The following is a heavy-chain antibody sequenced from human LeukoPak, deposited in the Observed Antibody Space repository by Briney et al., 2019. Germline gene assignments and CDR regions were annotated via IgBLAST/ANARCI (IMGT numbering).Heavy chain of an antibody. CDR2: IDGDGSST. Sequence: GGSLRLSCAASGFTFSSYAMSWVRHAPGKGLVWVSRIDGDGSSTTYADSVKGRFTISRDNAKNTLYLQMNSLRAEDTALYYCARTIVGAAFDYWGQGTLVTVSS. V-gene: IGHV3-74*01. J-gene: IGHJ4*02. CDR3: ARTIVGAAFDY. CDR1: GFTFSSYA. D-gene: IGHD1-26*01.